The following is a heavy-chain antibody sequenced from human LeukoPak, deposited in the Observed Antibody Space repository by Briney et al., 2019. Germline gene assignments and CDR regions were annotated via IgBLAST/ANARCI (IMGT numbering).Heavy chain of an antibody. V-gene: IGHV4-30-2*01. J-gene: IGHJ4*02. CDR1: GGSISSGGYY. Sequence: SETLSLTCTVSGGSISSGGYYWSWIRQPPGKGLEWIGYIYHSGSTYYNPSLKSRVTISVDRSKNQFSLKLSSVTAADTAVYYCARTPSTRYCSSTSCYPFDYWGQGTLVTVSS. CDR2: IYHSGST. D-gene: IGHD2-2*01. CDR3: ARTPSTRYCSSTSCYPFDY.